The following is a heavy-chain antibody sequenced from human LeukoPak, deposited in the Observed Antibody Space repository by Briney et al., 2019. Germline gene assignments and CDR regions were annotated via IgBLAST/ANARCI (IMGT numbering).Heavy chain of an antibody. CDR3: ARGAAFDI. J-gene: IGHJ3*02. V-gene: IGHV4-59*12. Sequence: SETLSLACTVSGGSISSYYWSWIRQPPGKGLEWIGYIYHSGSTYYNPSLKSRVTISVDRSKNQFSLKLSSVTAADTAVYYCARGAAFDIWGQGTMVTVSS. CDR1: GGSISSYY. CDR2: IYHSGST.